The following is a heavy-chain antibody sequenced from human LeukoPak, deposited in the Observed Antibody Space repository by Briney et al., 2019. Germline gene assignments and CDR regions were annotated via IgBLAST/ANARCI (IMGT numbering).Heavy chain of an antibody. J-gene: IGHJ4*02. V-gene: IGHV3-30*02. Sequence: GGSLRLSCAASGFTFSSYGIHWVRQAPGKRLEWVAFIRYGGSNKYYADSVKGRFTISRDNSKNTLYLQMNSLRAEDTAVYYCASEPYYYDSSGYTPAGYWGQGTLVTVSS. CDR2: IRYGGSNK. D-gene: IGHD3-22*01. CDR3: ASEPYYYDSSGYTPAGY. CDR1: GFTFSSYG.